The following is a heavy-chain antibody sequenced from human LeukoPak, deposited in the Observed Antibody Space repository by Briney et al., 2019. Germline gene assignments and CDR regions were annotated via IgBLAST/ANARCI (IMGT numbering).Heavy chain of an antibody. CDR3: ARVGVVATTDGIDY. V-gene: IGHV3-48*01. Sequence: RAGGSLRLSCAASGFTFSSYSMNWVRQAPGKGLEWVSYISSSSSTIYYADSVKGRFTISRDNAKNSLYLQMNGLRAEDTAVYYCARVGVVATTDGIDYWGQGTLVTVSS. J-gene: IGHJ4*02. CDR2: ISSSSSTI. CDR1: GFTFSSYS. D-gene: IGHD5-12*01.